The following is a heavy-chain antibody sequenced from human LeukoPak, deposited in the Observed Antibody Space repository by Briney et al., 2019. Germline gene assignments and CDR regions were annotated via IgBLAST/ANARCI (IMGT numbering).Heavy chain of an antibody. J-gene: IGHJ4*02. CDR2: ISYDGSNK. CDR1: GFTFSSYA. V-gene: IGHV3-30*04. D-gene: IGHD3-10*01. CDR3: AKDPHAPMVPYYFDY. Sequence: HPGRSLRLSCAASGFTFSSYAMHWVRQAPGKGLEWVAVISYDGSNKYYADSVKGRFTISRDNAKNSLYLQMNSLRAEDTALYYCAKDPHAPMVPYYFDYWGQGTLVTVSS.